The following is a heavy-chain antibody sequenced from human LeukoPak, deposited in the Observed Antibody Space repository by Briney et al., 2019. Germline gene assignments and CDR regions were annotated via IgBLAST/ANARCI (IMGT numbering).Heavy chain of an antibody. Sequence: QPGGSLRLSCAASGFTFSDYWMTWVRQAPGKGLEWVANIKPDGGEKNYVDSVKGRFTISRDNAKNSLLLQMNSLRAEDTAVYYCARDRSIASDYWGQGTLVTVSS. V-gene: IGHV3-7*01. J-gene: IGHJ4*02. CDR1: GFTFSDYW. CDR2: IKPDGGEK. CDR3: ARDRSIASDY. D-gene: IGHD6-6*01.